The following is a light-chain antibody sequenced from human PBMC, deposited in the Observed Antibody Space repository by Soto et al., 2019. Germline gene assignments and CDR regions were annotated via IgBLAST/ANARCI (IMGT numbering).Light chain of an antibody. Sequence: IVLTQSPATLSLSPGERATLSCRASQSVRSSLAWYQQQPGQAPRLLIYDASNRATGIPGRFSGSGSGTDFTLTISRLEPEDFAVXXCQQYGSSAWTFGQGTKVDIK. CDR3: QQYGSSAWT. CDR1: QSVRSS. CDR2: DAS. V-gene: IGKV3-20*01. J-gene: IGKJ1*01.